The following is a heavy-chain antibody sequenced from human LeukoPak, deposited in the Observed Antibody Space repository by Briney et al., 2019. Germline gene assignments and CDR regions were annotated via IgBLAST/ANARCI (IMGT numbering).Heavy chain of an antibody. J-gene: IGHJ5*02. V-gene: IGHV3-30*02. CDR3: ARSRLCTHPMWCWFDP. CDR2: IRYDGSNK. D-gene: IGHD2-21*01. Sequence: GGSLRLSCAASGFTFSSYGMHWVRQAPGKGLEWVAFIRYDGSNKYYADSVKGRFTISRDNSKNTLYLQMNSLRAEDTAVYYCARSRLCTHPMWCWFDPWGQGTLVTVSS. CDR1: GFTFSSYG.